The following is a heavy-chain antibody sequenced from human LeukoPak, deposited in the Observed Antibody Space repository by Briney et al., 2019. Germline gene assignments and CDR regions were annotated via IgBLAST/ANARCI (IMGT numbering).Heavy chain of an antibody. Sequence: SETLSLTCAVYSGSFSGYYWTWFRQPPGKGLEWIGEFNHNWGAKYNPSLKSRVTISVDTSNNHLSLSLNSVTTADTAVYYCAASLWFGIYPDYWGQGSLVTVSS. CDR3: AASLWFGIYPDY. D-gene: IGHD3-10*01. CDR1: SGSFSGYY. V-gene: IGHV4-34*01. CDR2: FNHNWGA. J-gene: IGHJ4*02.